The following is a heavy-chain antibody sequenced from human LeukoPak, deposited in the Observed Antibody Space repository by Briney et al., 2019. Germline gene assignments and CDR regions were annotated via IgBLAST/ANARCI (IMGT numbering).Heavy chain of an antibody. CDR1: GFTFSSYG. CDR2: IRYDGSNK. Sequence: PGGSLRLSCAASGFTFSSYGMHWVRQAPGKGLEWVAFIRYDGSNKYYADSVKGRFTISRDNSKNTLYLQMNSLRAEDTAVYYCARDGELGSPADAFDIWGQGTMVTVSP. J-gene: IGHJ3*02. V-gene: IGHV3-30*02. CDR3: ARDGELGSPADAFDI. D-gene: IGHD1-26*01.